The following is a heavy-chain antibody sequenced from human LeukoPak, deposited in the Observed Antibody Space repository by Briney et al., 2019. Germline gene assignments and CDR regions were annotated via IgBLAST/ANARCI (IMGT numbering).Heavy chain of an antibody. J-gene: IGHJ4*02. CDR2: IDPRESDT. CDR1: GYTFTGYW. D-gene: IGHD6-19*01. Sequence: GESLKISCKGSGYTFTGYWISWVRQMPGKGLEWMGRIDPRESDTDYSPSFQGQVTISADKSINTAYLQWSSLKASDTAMYYCARKYSSGWPNWGQGTLVTVSS. CDR3: ARKYSSGWPN. V-gene: IGHV5-10-1*04.